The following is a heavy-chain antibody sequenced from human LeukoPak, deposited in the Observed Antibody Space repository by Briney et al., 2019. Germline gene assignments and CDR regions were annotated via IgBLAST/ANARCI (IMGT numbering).Heavy chain of an antibody. Sequence: GGSLRLSCAASGFTFSSYEMNWVRQAPGKGLEWVSYISSSGSTLYYADSVKGRFTISRDNAKNSLYLQMNSLRAEDTAVYYCARQPQHEASFDYWGQGALVAVSS. CDR2: ISSSGSTL. CDR1: GFTFSSYE. J-gene: IGHJ4*02. V-gene: IGHV3-48*03. CDR3: ARQPQHEASFDY.